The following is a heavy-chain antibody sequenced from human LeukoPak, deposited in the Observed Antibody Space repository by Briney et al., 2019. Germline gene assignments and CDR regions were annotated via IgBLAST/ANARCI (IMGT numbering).Heavy chain of an antibody. CDR3: ARDEQQQPYYYYGMDV. D-gene: IGHD6-13*01. CDR2: TYYRSKWYN. J-gene: IGHJ6*04. V-gene: IGHV6-1*01. CDR1: GDSLSSNSAA. Sequence: SQTLSLTCAISGDSLSSNSAAWNWIRQSPSRGLEWLGRTYYRSKWYNDYAVSVKSRITINPDTSKNQFSLQLNSVTPEDTAVYYCARDEQQQPYYYYGMDVWGKGTTVTVSS.